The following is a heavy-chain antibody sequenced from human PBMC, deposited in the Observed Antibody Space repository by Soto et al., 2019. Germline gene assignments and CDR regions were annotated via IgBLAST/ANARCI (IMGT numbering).Heavy chain of an antibody. CDR1: GCYISSGCYY. Sequence: PSETLSLTCPVSGCYISSGCYYWSWIRQPPGKGLEWIGYIYYSGSTNYNPSLKSRVTISVDTSKNQFSLKLSSVTAADTAVYYCASSNIAATGFYYYGMDVWGRGTTVTVSS. CDR2: IYYSGST. CDR3: ASSNIAATGFYYYGMDV. V-gene: IGHV4-61*01. D-gene: IGHD6-13*01. J-gene: IGHJ6*02.